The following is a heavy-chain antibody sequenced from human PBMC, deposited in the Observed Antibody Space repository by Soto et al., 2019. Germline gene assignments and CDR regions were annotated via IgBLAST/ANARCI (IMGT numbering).Heavy chain of an antibody. CDR1: GFSFNIFP. CDR3: ANEPTSYDTLALFDA. J-gene: IGHJ5*02. D-gene: IGHD3-16*01. CDR2: ISGGGGST. Sequence: GWCLRLSCAAFGFSFNIFPVNWVRQAPGKGLEWVSGISGGGGSTYYADSVKGRFTISRDNSNNTLYLQMNSLRAEDTAVDYCANEPTSYDTLALFDAWRQGT. V-gene: IGHV3-23*01.